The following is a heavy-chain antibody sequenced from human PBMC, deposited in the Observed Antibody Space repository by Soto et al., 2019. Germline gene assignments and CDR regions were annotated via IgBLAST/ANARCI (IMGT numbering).Heavy chain of an antibody. CDR2: ISDAGSNK. D-gene: IGHD7-27*01. CDR3: ASRNWALRHFDY. CDR1: GFTFSSYA. J-gene: IGHJ4*02. V-gene: IGHV3-30-3*01. Sequence: QVQLVESGGGVVQPGRSLRLSCAASGFTFSSYAMHWVRQAPGKGLEWVAVISDAGSNKYYADSVKGRFTISRDNSKNTLYLQMNSLRAEDTAVYYGASRNWALRHFDYWGQGTLVTVSS.